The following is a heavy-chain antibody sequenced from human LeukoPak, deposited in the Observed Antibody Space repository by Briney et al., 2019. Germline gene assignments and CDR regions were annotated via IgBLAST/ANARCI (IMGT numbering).Heavy chain of an antibody. CDR2: IIPIFGTA. Sequence: SVKVSCKASGGTFSSYAISWVRQATGQGLEWMGGIIPIFGTANYAQKFQGRVTITTDESTSTAYMELRSLRSEDTAVYYCASARRDYDILTGYGHNWFDPWGQGTLVTVSS. J-gene: IGHJ5*02. CDR3: ASARRDYDILTGYGHNWFDP. CDR1: GGTFSSYA. V-gene: IGHV1-69*05. D-gene: IGHD3-9*01.